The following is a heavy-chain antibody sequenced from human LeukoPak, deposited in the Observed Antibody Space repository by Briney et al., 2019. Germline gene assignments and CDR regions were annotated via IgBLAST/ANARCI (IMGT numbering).Heavy chain of an antibody. CDR3: ARAPSEIGGYYPEYFRH. D-gene: IGHD3-22*01. CDR2: IKSDGRT. CDR1: GFTFSNYW. V-gene: IGHV3-74*01. J-gene: IGHJ1*01. Sequence: GGSLRLSCAAAGFTFSNYWMHWVRQAPGKGLVWVSRIKSDGRTDYADSVKGRFTISRDNAKNTVSLQMNSLRAEDTGVYYCARAPSEIGGYYPEYFRHWGQGTLVTVSS.